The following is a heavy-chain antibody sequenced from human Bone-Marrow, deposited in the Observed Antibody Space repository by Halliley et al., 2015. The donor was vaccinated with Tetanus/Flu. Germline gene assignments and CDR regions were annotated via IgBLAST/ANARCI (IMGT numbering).Heavy chain of an antibody. CDR3: SGRHDNGEMQFDY. CDR2: ISYTGST. D-gene: IGHD3-16*01. J-gene: IGHJ4*02. CDR1: GGSMSGYY. Sequence: TLSLTCTVSGGSMSGYYWSWIQQPPGKGLEWIGSISYTGSTYFNPSLKSRVTISADTSKNHFSLKLSSVTAADTAIYYCSGRHDNGEMQFDYWGQGTLVTVSS. V-gene: IGHV4-59*04.